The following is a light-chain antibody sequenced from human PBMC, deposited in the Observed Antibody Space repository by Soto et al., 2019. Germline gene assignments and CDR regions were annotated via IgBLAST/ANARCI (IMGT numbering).Light chain of an antibody. CDR2: AAS. Sequence: DIQMTQSPSSVSASVGDRVTITCRASQNINSWLGWYQQRPGKAPKLLIYAASSLQGGVPSRFSGSGSGTDFTLTISSLQPEDSATYYCLQDYSYPLTFGGGTKVDIK. CDR1: QNINSW. V-gene: IGKV1-12*01. CDR3: LQDYSYPLT. J-gene: IGKJ4*01.